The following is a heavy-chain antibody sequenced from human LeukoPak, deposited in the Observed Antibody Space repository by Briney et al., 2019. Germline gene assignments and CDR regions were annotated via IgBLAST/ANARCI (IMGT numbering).Heavy chain of an antibody. D-gene: IGHD2-21*02. Sequence: GGSLRLSCAASGFTFSTYSMNWVHQAPGKGLEWLSSISSSSDYIYYADSVKGRFTISRDNAKNSLYLQMNSLRADDTAVYYCARRAGDSSFQWGFDFWGQGTLVTVSS. CDR3: ARRAGDSSFQWGFDF. J-gene: IGHJ4*02. V-gene: IGHV3-21*01. CDR1: GFTFSTYS. CDR2: ISSSSDYI.